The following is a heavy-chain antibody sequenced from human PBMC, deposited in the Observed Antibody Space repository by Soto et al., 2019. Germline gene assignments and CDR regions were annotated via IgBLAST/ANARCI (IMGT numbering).Heavy chain of an antibody. CDR2: IRSKTDGGTA. CDR3: TTLGYCSATSCYSVLDS. CDR1: GFTFSNAW. Sequence: EVQLVESGGGLVKPGGSLRLSCAVSGFTFSNAWMTWVRQAPGKGLEWVGRIRSKTDGGTADFAAPVKGRFTISRDDSXNSXYLEMNSLKIEDTAVYHCTTLGYCSATSCYSVLDSWGQGTLVTVSS. D-gene: IGHD2-2*01. V-gene: IGHV3-15*01. J-gene: IGHJ4*02.